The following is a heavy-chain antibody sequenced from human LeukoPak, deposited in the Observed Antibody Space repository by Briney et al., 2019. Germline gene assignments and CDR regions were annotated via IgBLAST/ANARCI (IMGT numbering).Heavy chain of an antibody. J-gene: IGHJ4*02. CDR1: GFTFSSYA. D-gene: IGHD3-3*01. CDR3: AKDPALRFLEWLLRPYYFDY. Sequence: AGGSLRLPCAASGFTFSSYAMSWVRQAPGKGLEWVSAISGSGGSTYYADSVKGRFTISRDNSENTLYLQMNSLRAEDTAVYYCAKDPALRFLEWLLRPYYFDYWGQGTLVTVSS. V-gene: IGHV3-23*01. CDR2: ISGSGGST.